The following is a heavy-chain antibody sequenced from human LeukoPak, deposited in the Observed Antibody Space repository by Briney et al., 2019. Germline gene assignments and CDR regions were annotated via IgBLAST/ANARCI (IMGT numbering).Heavy chain of an antibody. Sequence: GRSLRLSCAASGFTFSSYGMHWVRQAPGKGLDWVAVISYDGSNKYYADSVKGRFTISRDNSKNTLYLQMNSLRAEDTAVYYCAKDGSVRGPRVGAYDYWGQGTLVTVSS. CDR3: AKDGSVRGPRVGAYDY. V-gene: IGHV3-30*18. D-gene: IGHD1-26*01. J-gene: IGHJ4*02. CDR2: ISYDGSNK. CDR1: GFTFSSYG.